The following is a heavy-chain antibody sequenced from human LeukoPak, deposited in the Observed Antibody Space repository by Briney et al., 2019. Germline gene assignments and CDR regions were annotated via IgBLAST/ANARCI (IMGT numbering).Heavy chain of an antibody. Sequence: SETLSLTCTVSGGSISSSSYYWGWIRQPPGKGLEWIGSIYYSGSTYYNPSLKSRVTISVDTSKNQFSLKLSSVTAADTAVYYCARGIMITFRGADLNWFDPWGQGTLVTVSS. V-gene: IGHV4-39*01. CDR3: ARGIMITFRGADLNWFDP. J-gene: IGHJ5*02. D-gene: IGHD3-16*01. CDR2: IYYSGST. CDR1: GGSISSSSYY.